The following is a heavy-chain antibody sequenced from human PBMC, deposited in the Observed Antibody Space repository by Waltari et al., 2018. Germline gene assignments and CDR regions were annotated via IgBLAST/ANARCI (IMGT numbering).Heavy chain of an antibody. J-gene: IGHJ4*02. CDR1: GFAVSAHY. D-gene: IGHD3-16*01. CDR3: ARGPPISAKWELCWFDY. Sequence: EVQVVESGGGLIQPGGALRLSCAASGFAVSAHYMSWVRQAPGKGLEWLAYIYSGVSAYYADAGKGRFTISSDSSENTFYLQMSSLRVEDTAVYYCARGPPISAKWELCWFDYWGQGTLVTVSS. V-gene: IGHV3-53*01. CDR2: IYSGVSA.